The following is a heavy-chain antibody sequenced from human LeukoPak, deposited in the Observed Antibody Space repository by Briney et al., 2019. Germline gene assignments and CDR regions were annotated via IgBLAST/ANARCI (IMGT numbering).Heavy chain of an antibody. CDR2: ISSSGSTI. V-gene: IGHV3-11*01. D-gene: IGHD1-26*01. Sequence: PGGSLRLSCAASGFTFSDYYMSWIRQAPGKGLEWVSYISSSGSTIYYADSVKGRFTISRDNAKNSLYLQMNSLRAEDTAVYYCARDDREANWPELDYWGQGTLVTVSS. CDR1: GFTFSDYY. J-gene: IGHJ4*02. CDR3: ARDDREANWPELDY.